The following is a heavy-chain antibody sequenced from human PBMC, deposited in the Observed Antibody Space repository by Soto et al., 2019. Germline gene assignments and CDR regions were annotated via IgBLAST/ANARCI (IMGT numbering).Heavy chain of an antibody. D-gene: IGHD2-15*01. CDR1: GYTFTSYG. J-gene: IGHJ4*02. Sequence: QVQLVQSGAEVKKPGASVKVSCKASGYTFTSYGISWVRQAPGQGLEWMGWISAYNGNTNYAQKPQARVTMTTDAATSTAYMELRRLRSDDTDVYYCARDQGRRYYYWGQGTLVTVSS. CDR2: ISAYNGNT. CDR3: ARDQGRRYYY. V-gene: IGHV1-18*01.